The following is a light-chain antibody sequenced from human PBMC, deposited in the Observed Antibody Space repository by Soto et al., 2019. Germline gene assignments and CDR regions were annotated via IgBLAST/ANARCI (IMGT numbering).Light chain of an antibody. CDR1: QSISSY. V-gene: IGKV1-39*01. CDR2: AAS. Sequence: DIQMTQSPSSLSAYVGDRVTIACRASQSISSYLNWYQVKPGKPPKVLIFAASTLQSGVSSRFRGSGSGTDFTLTISSLEAEDVASYYCQQSYATPRTFGQGTKVEVK. J-gene: IGKJ1*01. CDR3: QQSYATPRT.